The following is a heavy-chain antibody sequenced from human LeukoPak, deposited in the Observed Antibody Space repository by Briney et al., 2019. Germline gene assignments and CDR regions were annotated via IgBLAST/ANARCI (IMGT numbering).Heavy chain of an antibody. D-gene: IGHD3-10*01. J-gene: IGHJ5*02. CDR2: ISGSGGST. V-gene: IGHV3-23*01. CDR1: GFTFSSYA. CDR3: ARDPQIRVNES. Sequence: AGGSLRLSCAASGFTFSSYAMGWVRQAPGKGLEWVSAISGSGGSTYYADSVKGRFTISRDNAKNSLYLQMNSLRAEDTAVYYCARDPQIRVNESWGQGTLVTVSS.